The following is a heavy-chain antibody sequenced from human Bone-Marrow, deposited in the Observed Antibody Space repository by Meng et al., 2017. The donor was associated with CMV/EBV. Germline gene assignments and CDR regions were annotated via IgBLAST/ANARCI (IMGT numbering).Heavy chain of an antibody. J-gene: IGHJ6*02. V-gene: IGHV1-18*01. Sequence: ASVKVSCKASGYTFTSYGISWVRQAPGQGLEWMGWISAYNGNTNYAQKLQGRVTMTTDTSTSTAYMELRSLRSDDTAVYYCARDEKWGLLQDYYYGMDVWGQGTTVPVSS. CDR2: ISAYNGNT. CDR1: GYTFTSYG. CDR3: ARDEKWGLLQDYYYGMDV. D-gene: IGHD1-26*01.